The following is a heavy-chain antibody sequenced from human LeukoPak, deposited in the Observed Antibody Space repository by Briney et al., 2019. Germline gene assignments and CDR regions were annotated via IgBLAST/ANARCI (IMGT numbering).Heavy chain of an antibody. CDR3: ARGRAVAGKGPYFDY. Sequence: SETLSLTCAVYGGSFSGYYWSWIRQPPGKGLKWIGEINHSGSTNYNPSLKSRVTTSVDTSKNQFSLKLSSVTAADTAVYYCARGRAVAGKGPYFDYWGQGTLVTVSS. V-gene: IGHV4-34*01. J-gene: IGHJ4*02. D-gene: IGHD6-19*01. CDR1: GGSFSGYY. CDR2: INHSGST.